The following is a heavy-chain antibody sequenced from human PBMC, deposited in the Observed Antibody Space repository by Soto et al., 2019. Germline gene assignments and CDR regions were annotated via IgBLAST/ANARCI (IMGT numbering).Heavy chain of an antibody. D-gene: IGHD6-19*01. J-gene: IGHJ5*02. CDR1: GFTLSSYV. V-gene: IGHV3-30-3*01. Sequence: QVQLVESGGGVVQPGRSLRLSCAASGFTLSSYVMWWVRQAPGKGLEWVAAISSDGNNKYYTDSVKGRFTISRDNSKDTLYLQMNSLRAEETAVYYCARGIGSSGSCGWFDPWGQGTLVTVSS. CDR2: ISSDGNNK. CDR3: ARGIGSSGSCGWFDP.